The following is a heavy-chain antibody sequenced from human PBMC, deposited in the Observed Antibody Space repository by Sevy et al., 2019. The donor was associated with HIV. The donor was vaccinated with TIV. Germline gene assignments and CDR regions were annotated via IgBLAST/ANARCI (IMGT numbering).Heavy chain of an antibody. J-gene: IGHJ6*02. Sequence: GESLKISCKGSGYSFTSYWIGLVRQMPGKGLEWMGIIYPGDSDTRYSPSFQGQVTISADKSIITAYLQWSGLKASDTAMYYCARPNGDYHYYYGMDVWGQGTTVTVSS. CDR2: IYPGDSDT. CDR3: ARPNGDYHYYYGMDV. D-gene: IGHD4-17*01. V-gene: IGHV5-51*01. CDR1: GYSFTSYW.